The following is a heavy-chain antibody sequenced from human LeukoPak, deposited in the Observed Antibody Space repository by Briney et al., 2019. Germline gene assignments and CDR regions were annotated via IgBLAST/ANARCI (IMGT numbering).Heavy chain of an antibody. CDR1: GFTFSSYA. V-gene: IGHV3-30-3*01. Sequence: PGGSLRLSCAASGFTFSSYAMHWVRQAPGKGLEWVAVISYDGSNKYYADSVKGRFTISRDNSKNTLYLQMNSLRAEDTAVYYCARGSDGSSSEYYYYGMDVWGQGTTVTASS. D-gene: IGHD6-6*01. J-gene: IGHJ6*02. CDR3: ARGSDGSSSEYYYYGMDV. CDR2: ISYDGSNK.